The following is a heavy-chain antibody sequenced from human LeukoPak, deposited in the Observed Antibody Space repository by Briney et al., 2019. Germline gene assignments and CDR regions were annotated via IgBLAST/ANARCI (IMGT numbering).Heavy chain of an antibody. J-gene: IGHJ4*02. CDR2: INHSGST. CDR3: ARGRYQYGAQGY. Sequence: SETLSLTFAVYGGSFSGYYWGRVRQPPGKGLEWIGEINHSGSTNYNPSLKSRVTISVDTSKNQFSLKLSSVTAADTAVYYCARGRYQYGAQGYWGQGTLVTVSS. CDR1: GGSFSGYY. V-gene: IGHV4-34*01. D-gene: IGHD2-2*01.